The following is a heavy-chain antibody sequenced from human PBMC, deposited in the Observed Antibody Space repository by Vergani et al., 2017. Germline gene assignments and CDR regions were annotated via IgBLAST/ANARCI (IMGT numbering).Heavy chain of an antibody. CDR3: ARIGYCSSTSCYRVGFFDY. Sequence: QVQLQESGPGLVKPSGTLSLTCAVSGGSISSSSYYWGWIRQPPGKGLEWIGSIYYSGSTYYNPSLKSRVTISVDTSKNQFSLKLSSVTAADTAVYYCARIGYCSSTSCYRVGFFDYWGQGTLVTVSS. J-gene: IGHJ4*02. D-gene: IGHD2-2*02. CDR2: IYYSGST. V-gene: IGHV4-39*01. CDR1: GGSISSSSYY.